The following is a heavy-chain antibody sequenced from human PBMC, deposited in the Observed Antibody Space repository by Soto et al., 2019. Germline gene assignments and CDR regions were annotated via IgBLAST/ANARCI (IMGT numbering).Heavy chain of an antibody. V-gene: IGHV1-46*01. Sequence: QVQLVQSGAEVKKPGASVKVSCKASGYTFTSYYMHWVRQAPGQGLAWMGIINPSGGSTSYAQKFQGRVTMTRDTSTSTVYMELSSLRSEDTAVYYCARGNLRYFDWLLPGFDYWGQGTLVTVSS. CDR3: ARGNLRYFDWLLPGFDY. J-gene: IGHJ4*02. CDR2: INPSGGST. CDR1: GYTFTSYY. D-gene: IGHD3-9*01.